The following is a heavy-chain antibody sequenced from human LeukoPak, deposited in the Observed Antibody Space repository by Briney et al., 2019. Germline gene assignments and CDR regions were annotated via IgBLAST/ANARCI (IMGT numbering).Heavy chain of an antibody. J-gene: IGHJ6*04. CDR2: ISSSGSTI. V-gene: IGHV3-48*03. Sequence: GGSLRLSCAASGFTFSSYEMNWVRQAPGKGLEWVSYISSSGSTIYYADSVKGRFTISRDNAKDSLYLQMNSLRTEDTAVYYCAELGITMIGGVWGKGTTVTISS. D-gene: IGHD3-10*02. CDR1: GFTFSSYE. CDR3: AELGITMIGGV.